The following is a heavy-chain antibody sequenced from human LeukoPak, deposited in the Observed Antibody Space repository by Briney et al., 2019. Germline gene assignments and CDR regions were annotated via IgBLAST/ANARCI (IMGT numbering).Heavy chain of an antibody. CDR3: ASSFRNSDYPC. Sequence: GGSLRLSCAASGFIFSRYGMNWVRQAPGKGLDWVAAIYPSGGTTVYADSVKGRFTISRDNSRNTLYLQMNSLRAEDTAVYYCASSFRNSDYPCWGQGSLVTVSS. D-gene: IGHD2/OR15-2a*01. J-gene: IGHJ4*02. V-gene: IGHV3-23*01. CDR2: IYPSGGTT. CDR1: GFIFSRYG.